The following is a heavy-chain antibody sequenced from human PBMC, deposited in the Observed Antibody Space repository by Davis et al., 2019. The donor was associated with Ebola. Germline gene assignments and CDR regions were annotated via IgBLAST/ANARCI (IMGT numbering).Heavy chain of an antibody. Sequence: AASVKVSCKASGYTFTSYGISWVRQAPGQGLEWMGWISAYNGNTNYAQKLQGRVTMTTDTSTSTVYMELSSLRSEDTAVYYCARIFRLSTSEGGLDYWGQGTLVTVSS. J-gene: IGHJ4*02. CDR2: ISAYNGNT. CDR1: GYTFTSYG. V-gene: IGHV1-18*04. D-gene: IGHD1-26*01. CDR3: ARIFRLSTSEGGLDY.